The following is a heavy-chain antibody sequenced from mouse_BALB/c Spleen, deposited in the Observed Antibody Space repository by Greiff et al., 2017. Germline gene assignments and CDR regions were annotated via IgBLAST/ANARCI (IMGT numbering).Heavy chain of an antibody. D-gene: IGHD2-10*02. CDR2: IDPENGDT. Sequence: EVKLVESGAELVRSGASVKLSCTASGFNIKDYYMHWVKQRPEQGLEWIGWIDPENGDTEYAPKFQGKATMTADTSSNTAYLQLSSLTSEDTAVYYCTSYGNYDWFAYWGQGTLVTVSA. CDR1: GFNIKDYY. V-gene: IGHV14-4*02. CDR3: TSYGNYDWFAY. J-gene: IGHJ3*01.